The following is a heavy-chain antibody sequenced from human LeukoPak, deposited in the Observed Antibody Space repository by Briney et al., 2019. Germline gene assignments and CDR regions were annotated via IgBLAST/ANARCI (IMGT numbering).Heavy chain of an antibody. CDR1: GGSISSGSYY. Sequence: SETLSLTCTVSGGSISSGSYYWSWIRQPAGKGLEWIGRIYTSGSTNYNPSLKSRVTISVDTSKNQLSLKLSSVTAADTAVYYCAGGYGSRAFDIWGQGTMVTVSS. D-gene: IGHD5-12*01. J-gene: IGHJ3*02. V-gene: IGHV4-61*02. CDR2: IYTSGST. CDR3: AGGYGSRAFDI.